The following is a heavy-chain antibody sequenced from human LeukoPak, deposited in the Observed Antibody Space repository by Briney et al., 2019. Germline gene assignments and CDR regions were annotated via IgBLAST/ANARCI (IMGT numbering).Heavy chain of an antibody. CDR1: GFTFSSYG. V-gene: IGHV3-30*02. Sequence: PGRSLRLSCAASGFTFSSYGMHWVRQAPGKGLEWVAVIRYDGSNKYYADSVKGRFTISRDNSKNTLYLQMSSLRAEDTAVYYCATEEADTAMLFDYWGQGTLVTVSS. D-gene: IGHD5-18*01. J-gene: IGHJ4*02. CDR3: ATEEADTAMLFDY. CDR2: IRYDGSNK.